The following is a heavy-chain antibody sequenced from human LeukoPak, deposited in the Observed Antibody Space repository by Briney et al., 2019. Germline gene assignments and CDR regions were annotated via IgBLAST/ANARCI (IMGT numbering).Heavy chain of an antibody. D-gene: IGHD6-19*01. CDR1: GGSFSGYY. Sequence: SSETLSLTCAVYGGSFSGYYWSRIRQPPGKGLEWIGEINHSGSTNYNPSLKSRVTISVDTSKNQFSLRLSSVTAADTAVYYCARGGDSSGWYYFDYWGQGTLVTVSS. V-gene: IGHV4-34*01. CDR3: ARGGDSSGWYYFDY. J-gene: IGHJ4*02. CDR2: INHSGST.